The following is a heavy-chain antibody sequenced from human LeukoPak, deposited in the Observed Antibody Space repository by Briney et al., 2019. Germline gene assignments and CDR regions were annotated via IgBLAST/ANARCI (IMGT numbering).Heavy chain of an antibody. V-gene: IGHV1-18*01. CDR3: ARGQSPQGYYYGMDV. Sequence: ASVKVSCKASGYTFTSYGISWVRQAPGQGLEWMGWISAYNGNTNYAQKLQGRVTMTTDTSTSTAYMELRSLRSDDTAVYYCARGQSPQGYYYGMDVWGQGTTVTVSS. CDR1: GYTFTSYG. CDR2: ISAYNGNT. D-gene: IGHD1-14*01. J-gene: IGHJ6*02.